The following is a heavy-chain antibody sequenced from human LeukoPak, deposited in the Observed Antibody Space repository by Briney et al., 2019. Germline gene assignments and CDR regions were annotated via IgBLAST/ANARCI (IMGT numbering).Heavy chain of an antibody. CDR2: ISTSSSYI. D-gene: IGHD1-26*01. CDR1: RFTFSTYS. V-gene: IGHV3-21*01. Sequence: GGSLRLSCAASRFTFSTYSMNWVRQAPGKGLDWVSFISTSSSYIYYADSVKGRFTISRDNARNSVYLQMNSLRAEDAAVYYCARDPGSTQTLHDAFDIWGQGTMVTVSS. J-gene: IGHJ3*02. CDR3: ARDPGSTQTLHDAFDI.